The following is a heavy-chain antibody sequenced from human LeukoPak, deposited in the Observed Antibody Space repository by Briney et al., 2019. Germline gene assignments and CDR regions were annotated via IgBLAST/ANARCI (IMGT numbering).Heavy chain of an antibody. V-gene: IGHV3-7*01. CDR1: GGSISSGDYY. CDR3: AKGMSVAANWFDS. D-gene: IGHD6-19*01. J-gene: IGHJ5*01. Sequence: SSETLSLTCTVSGGSISSGDYYWSWIRQPPGRGLEWVANIKQDGSEKYYVDSVKGRFTISRDNADNSLYLQMNSLRAEDTAMYYCAKGMSVAANWFDSWGQGTLVTVSS. CDR2: IKQDGSEK.